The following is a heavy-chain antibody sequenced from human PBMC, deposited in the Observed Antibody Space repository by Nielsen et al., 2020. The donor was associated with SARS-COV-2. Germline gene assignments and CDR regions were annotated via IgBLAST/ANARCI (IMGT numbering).Heavy chain of an antibody. CDR1: GFTVSSNY. CDR2: IKQDGSEK. CDR3: ARDLGFGELIDY. Sequence: GESLKISCAASGFTVSSNYMSWVRQAPGKGLEWVANIKQDGSEKYYVDSVKGRFTISRDNAKNSLYLQMNSLRAEDTAVYYCARDLGFGELIDYWGQGTLVTVSS. V-gene: IGHV3-7*03. J-gene: IGHJ4*02. D-gene: IGHD3-10*01.